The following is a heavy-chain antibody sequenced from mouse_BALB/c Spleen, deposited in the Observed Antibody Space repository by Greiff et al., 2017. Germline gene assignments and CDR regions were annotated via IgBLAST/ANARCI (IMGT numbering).Heavy chain of an antibody. D-gene: IGHD1-1*01. J-gene: IGHJ1*01. CDR1: GYTFTSYW. CDR3: TRTNYHYVSRGLYFDG. Sequence: LQQPGSELVRPGASVKLSCKASGYTFTSYWMHWVKQRPGRGLEWIGKIYPGSGSTNYDEKFKSKGTLNVDTASSTAYIHLSILTSEESAVYFCTRTNYHYVSRGLYFDGWGAGTTVIVS. CDR2: IYPGSGST. V-gene: IGHV1S22*01.